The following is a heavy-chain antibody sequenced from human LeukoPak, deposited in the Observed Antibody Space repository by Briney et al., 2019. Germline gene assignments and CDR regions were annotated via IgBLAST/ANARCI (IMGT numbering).Heavy chain of an antibody. CDR1: GYTFTGYY. D-gene: IGHD3-3*01. CDR2: VNPNSGGT. J-gene: IGHJ5*02. CDR3: ARVQLEGWFDP. Sequence: GASVKVSCKASGYTFTGYYMHWVRQAPGQGLEWMGWVNPNSGGTNYAQKFQGRVTMTRDTSISTAYMELRSLRSDDTAVYYCARVQLEGWFDPWGQGTLVTVSS. V-gene: IGHV1-2*02.